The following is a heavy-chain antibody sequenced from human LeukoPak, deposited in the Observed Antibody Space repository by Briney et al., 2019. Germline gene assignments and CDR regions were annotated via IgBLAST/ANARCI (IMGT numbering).Heavy chain of an antibody. CDR2: IYYSGST. CDR1: GGSISSSSYY. Sequence: PSETLSLTCTVSGGSISSSSYYWGWIRQPPGKGLEWIGSIYYSGSTHYNPSLKSRVTISVDTSKNQFSLKLSSVTAADTAVYYCARGRGDSSSWYHFDYWGQGTLVTVSS. V-gene: IGHV4-39*01. J-gene: IGHJ4*02. D-gene: IGHD6-13*01. CDR3: ARGRGDSSSWYHFDY.